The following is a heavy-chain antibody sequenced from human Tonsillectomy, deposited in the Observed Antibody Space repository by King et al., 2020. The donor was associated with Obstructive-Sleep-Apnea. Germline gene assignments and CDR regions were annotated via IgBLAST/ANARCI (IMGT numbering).Heavy chain of an antibody. CDR1: GFTFSSYA. D-gene: IGHD2-2*01. J-gene: IGHJ4*02. Sequence: VQLVESGGGVVQPGRALRLSCAASGFTFSSYAMHWVRQAPGKGLEWVAVVSHDGSDEYYEDSVKGRFTISRDNSKNTLFLQMNSLRAEDTAVFYCARDIVVVPATIGDYWGQGTLVTVSS. CDR2: VSHDGSDE. V-gene: IGHV3-30*04. CDR3: ARDIVVVPATIGDY.